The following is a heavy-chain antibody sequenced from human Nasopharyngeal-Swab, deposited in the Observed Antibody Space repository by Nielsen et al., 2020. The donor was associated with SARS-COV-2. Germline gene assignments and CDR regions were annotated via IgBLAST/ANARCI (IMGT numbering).Heavy chain of an antibody. J-gene: IGHJ6*02. V-gene: IGHV3-48*03. CDR2: ISSSGSTI. Sequence: WLRQPPGKGMEWVLYISSSGSTIYYADSVKGRFTISRDNAKNSLYLQMNSLRAEDTAVYYCARDEGARVLWFGELSAYYYYGMDVWGQGTTVTVSS. D-gene: IGHD3-10*01. CDR3: ARDEGARVLWFGELSAYYYYGMDV.